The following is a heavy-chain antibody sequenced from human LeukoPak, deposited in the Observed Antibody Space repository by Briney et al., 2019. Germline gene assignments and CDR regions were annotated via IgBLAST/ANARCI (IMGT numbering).Heavy chain of an antibody. CDR3: ARYSDTGYSSSWYSTPFDY. D-gene: IGHD6-13*01. CDR2: ISSSSSYI. J-gene: IGHJ4*02. CDR1: GFTFSSYS. Sequence: TTGGSLRLSCAASGFTFSSYSMNWVRQAPGKGLEWVSSISSSSSYIYYADSVKGRFTISRDNAKNLLYLQMNSLRAEDTAVYYCARYSDTGYSSSWYSTPFDYWGQGTLVTVSS. V-gene: IGHV3-21*06.